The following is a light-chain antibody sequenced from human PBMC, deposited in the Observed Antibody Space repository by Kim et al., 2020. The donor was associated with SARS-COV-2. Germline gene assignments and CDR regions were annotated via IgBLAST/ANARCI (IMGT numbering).Light chain of an antibody. V-gene: IGLV6-57*03. CDR3: QSYDSSSWV. CDR1: SGSIASNY. J-gene: IGLJ3*02. CDR2: DDN. Sequence: LTQPHSVSESPGKTVTISCTRSSGSIASNYVHWYQQRPGSAPTTVIYDDNQRPSGVPDRFSGSIDSSSNSASLTISGLKTEDEADYYCQSYDSSSWVFGGGTQLTVL.